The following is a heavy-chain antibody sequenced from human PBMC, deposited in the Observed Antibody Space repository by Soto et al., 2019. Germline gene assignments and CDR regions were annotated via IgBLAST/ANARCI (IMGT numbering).Heavy chain of an antibody. J-gene: IGHJ4*02. CDR1: GGSISSGGYS. V-gene: IGHV4-30-2*01. D-gene: IGHD6-13*01. Sequence: QLQLEESGSGLVKPSQTLSLTCAVSGGSISSGGYSWSWIRQPPGKGLEWIGYIYHSGSTYYNPPLRSRVTISVDRSKNQFSLKLSSVTAADTAVYYCARLNGYLAAGGFDYWGQGTLVTVSS. CDR2: IYHSGST. CDR3: ARLNGYLAAGGFDY.